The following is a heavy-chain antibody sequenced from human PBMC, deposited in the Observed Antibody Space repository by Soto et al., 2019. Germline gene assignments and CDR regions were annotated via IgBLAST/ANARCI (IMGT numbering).Heavy chain of an antibody. CDR1: GASVNTGDYY. V-gene: IGHV4-30-4*01. CDR3: VGTGTTDDF. CDR2: IFYSGDT. D-gene: IGHD1-7*01. Sequence: PSETLSLTCTVSGASVNTGDYYWSYIRQPPGKGLEWLGYIFYSGDTYYNPSLKSRATISLNTSRNQFSLTLTSVTGADTAVYYCVGTGTTDDFWGQGTLVTVSS. J-gene: IGHJ1*01.